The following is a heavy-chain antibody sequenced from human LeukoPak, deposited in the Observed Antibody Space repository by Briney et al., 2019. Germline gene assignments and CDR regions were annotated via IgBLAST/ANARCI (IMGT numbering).Heavy chain of an antibody. CDR3: ARGVAAAPAVRYGMDV. V-gene: IGHV4-59*08. J-gene: IGHJ6*02. Sequence: PSETLSLTCIVSGGSISGYYWNWIRQPPGKGLEWIGYIYYNSGSTNYNPSLKSRVTISLDTSKNQFSLKLTSLTAADTAVYYCARGVAAAPAVRYGMDVWGQGTTVTVSS. CDR2: IYYNSGST. CDR1: GGSISGYY. D-gene: IGHD6-13*01.